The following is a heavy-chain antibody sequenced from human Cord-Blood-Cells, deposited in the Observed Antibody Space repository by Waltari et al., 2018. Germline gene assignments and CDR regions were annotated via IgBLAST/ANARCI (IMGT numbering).Heavy chain of an antibody. CDR3: ARGSTGNYYGMDV. J-gene: IGHJ6*02. CDR2: ICYDGSNK. D-gene: IGHD4-4*01. V-gene: IGHV3-33*01. CDR1: GFTFSSYG. Sequence: QVQLVESGGGVVQPGRSLRLSCAASGFTFSSYGMHWVRQAPGNGLEGVAVICYDGSNKYYADYVKGRFTISRDKSKNTLYLQMNSLRAEDTAVYYCARGSTGNYYGMDVWGQGTTVTVSS.